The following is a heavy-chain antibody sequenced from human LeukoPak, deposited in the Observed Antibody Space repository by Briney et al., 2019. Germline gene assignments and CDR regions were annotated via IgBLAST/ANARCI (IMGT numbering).Heavy chain of an antibody. CDR1: GFTFSSYA. CDR2: ISGSGGST. Sequence: GSLRLSCAASGFTFSSYAMSWVRQAPGKGLEWVSAISGSGGSTYYADSVKGRFTISRDNSKNTLYLQMNSLRAEDTAVYYCAKDGSCSSTSCYLGYWGQGTLVTVSS. V-gene: IGHV3-23*01. D-gene: IGHD2-2*01. J-gene: IGHJ4*02. CDR3: AKDGSCSSTSCYLGY.